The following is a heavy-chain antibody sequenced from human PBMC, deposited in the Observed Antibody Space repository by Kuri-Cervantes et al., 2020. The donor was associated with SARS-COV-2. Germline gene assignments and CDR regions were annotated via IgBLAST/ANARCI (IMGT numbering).Heavy chain of an antibody. CDR1: GFTFSSYA. CDR3: ARLGYCNISSCNRGDYYYYYMDV. D-gene: IGHD2-2*03. CDR2: ISYEGSNK. Sequence: SLNIPCAASGFTFSSYAMHWVRQAPGKGLEWVAVISYEGSNKYYADSVKGRFAISRDNSKNPLYLQMNSLRAEDTAVYYCARLGYCNISSCNRGDYYYYYMDVWGNGSTVTVSS. J-gene: IGHJ6*03. V-gene: IGHV3-30*09.